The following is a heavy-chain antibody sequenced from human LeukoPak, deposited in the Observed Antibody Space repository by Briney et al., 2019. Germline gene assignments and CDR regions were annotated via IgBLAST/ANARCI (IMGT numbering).Heavy chain of an antibody. D-gene: IGHD3-10*01. V-gene: IGHV4-4*02. Sequence: PSETLSLTCAVSGGSIKSNNWWGWVRQPPGKGLEWIGYIYHSGSTYYNPSLKSRVTISVDRSKNQFSLKLSSVTAADTAVYYCARERITMVRGVREYYFDYWGQGTLVTVSS. CDR1: GGSIKSNNW. J-gene: IGHJ4*02. CDR3: ARERITMVRGVREYYFDY. CDR2: IYHSGST.